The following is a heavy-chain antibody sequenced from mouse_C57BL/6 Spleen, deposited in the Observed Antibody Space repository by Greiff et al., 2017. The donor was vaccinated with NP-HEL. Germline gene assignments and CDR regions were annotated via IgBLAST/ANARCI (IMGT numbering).Heavy chain of an antibody. D-gene: IGHD1-1*01. Sequence: EVHLVESGGGLVQPGGSMKLSCVASGFTFSNYWMNWVRQSPEKGLEWVAQIRLKSDNYATHYAESVKGRFTISRDDSKSSVYLQMYNLRAEDTGIYYCTGGTYYFDYWGQGTTLTVSS. J-gene: IGHJ2*01. V-gene: IGHV6-3*01. CDR3: TGGTYYFDY. CDR1: GFTFSNYW. CDR2: IRLKSDNYAT.